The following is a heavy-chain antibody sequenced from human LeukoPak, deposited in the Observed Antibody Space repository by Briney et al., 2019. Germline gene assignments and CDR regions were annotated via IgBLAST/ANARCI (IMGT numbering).Heavy chain of an antibody. Sequence: GGSLRLSCAASGFTFSSYSMNWVRQAPGKGLEWVFYIDTSGSPIYYADSVKGRFTISRDNAKNSLYLQMNSLRADDTAVYYCARGPPLFDPWGQGALVTVSS. CDR2: IDTSGSPI. V-gene: IGHV3-48*01. CDR3: ARGPPLFDP. CDR1: GFTFSSYS. J-gene: IGHJ5*02.